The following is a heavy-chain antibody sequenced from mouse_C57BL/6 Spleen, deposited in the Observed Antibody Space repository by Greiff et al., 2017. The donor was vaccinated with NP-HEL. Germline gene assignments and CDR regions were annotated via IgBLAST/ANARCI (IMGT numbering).Heavy chain of an antibody. D-gene: IGHD1-1*01. V-gene: IGHV1-82*01. CDR3: ARGILRGYFDY. CDR1: GYAFSSSW. Sequence: QVQLQQSGPELVKPGASVKISCKASGYAFSSSWMNWVKQRPGKGLEWIGRIYPGDGDTNYNGKFKGKATLTADKSSSTAYMQLSSLTSEDSAVYFCARGILRGYFDYWGQGTTLTVSS. CDR2: IYPGDGDT. J-gene: IGHJ2*01.